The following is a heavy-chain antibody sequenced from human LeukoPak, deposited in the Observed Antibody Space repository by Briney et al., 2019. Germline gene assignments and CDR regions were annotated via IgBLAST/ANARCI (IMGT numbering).Heavy chain of an antibody. CDR2: ISYDGSNT. Sequence: PGGSLRLSCAASGFSFSDYNMHWVRQAPGKGLEWVAVISYDGSNTYYGDSVKGRFTISRDNSKNTLYLQMNSLRAEDTAVYYCAKDRRGYYDSSGYYSFVDYWGQGTLVTVSS. V-gene: IGHV3-30*18. J-gene: IGHJ4*02. D-gene: IGHD3-22*01. CDR1: GFSFSDYN. CDR3: AKDRRGYYDSSGYYSFVDY.